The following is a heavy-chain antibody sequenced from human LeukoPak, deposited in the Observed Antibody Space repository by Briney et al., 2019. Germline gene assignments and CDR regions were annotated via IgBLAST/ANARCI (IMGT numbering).Heavy chain of an antibody. J-gene: IGHJ4*02. CDR3: AKPSQIAAAGFFDY. V-gene: IGHV3-30*18. CDR1: GFTFSSYG. D-gene: IGHD6-13*01. CDR2: ISYGGSNK. Sequence: GGSLRLSCAASGFTFSSYGMHWVRQAPGKGLEWAAVISYGGSNKYYADSVKGRFTISRDNSKNTLYLQMNSLRAEDTAVYYCAKPSQIAAAGFFDYWGQGTLVTVSS.